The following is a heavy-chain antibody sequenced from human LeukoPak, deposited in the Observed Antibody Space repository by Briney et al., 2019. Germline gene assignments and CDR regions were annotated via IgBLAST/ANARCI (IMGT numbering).Heavy chain of an antibody. CDR1: GGLISSYY. J-gene: IGHJ4*02. D-gene: IGHD6-6*01. CDR3: ASSYSSSAQFDY. CDR2: IYTSGST. V-gene: IGHV4-4*09. Sequence: SETLSLTCTVSGGLISSYYGRWIRQPPGRGLEWIEYIYTSGSTNYNPPLKSRVTISVDTDKNQFSLKLSSVTAADTALYYCASSYSSSAQFDYWGQGTLVTVSS.